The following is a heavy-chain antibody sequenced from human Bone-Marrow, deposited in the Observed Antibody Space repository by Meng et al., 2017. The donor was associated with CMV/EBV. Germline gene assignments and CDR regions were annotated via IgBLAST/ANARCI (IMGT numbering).Heavy chain of an antibody. Sequence: TVTGYYVHWVRLAPGQGLEWMAWINPNTGGTDFAEGFQGRVALTRDTSISTVYMDLSSLTADDTAIYYCARNPYNFWSGSSDNAFDVWGQGTMVTVSS. CDR2: INPNTGGT. J-gene: IGHJ3*01. D-gene: IGHD3-3*01. CDR3: ARNPYNFWSGSSDNAFDV. CDR1: TVTGYY. V-gene: IGHV1-2*02.